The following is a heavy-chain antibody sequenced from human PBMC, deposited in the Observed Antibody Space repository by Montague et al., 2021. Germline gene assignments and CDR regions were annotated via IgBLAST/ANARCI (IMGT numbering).Heavy chain of an antibody. CDR2: IGTT. D-gene: IGHD3-22*01. CDR3: ARAGTITMIVVVIDAFDM. J-gene: IGHJ3*02. V-gene: IGHV4-31*02. Sequence: IGTTYYNPSLKSRVTISVDTSKNQFSLKLSSVTAADTAVYYCARAGTITMIVVVIDAFDMWGQGIMVTV.